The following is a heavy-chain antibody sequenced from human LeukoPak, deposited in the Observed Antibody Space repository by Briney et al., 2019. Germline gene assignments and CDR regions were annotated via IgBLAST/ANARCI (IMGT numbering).Heavy chain of an antibody. V-gene: IGHV1-69*13. CDR2: IIPIFGTA. CDR1: GGTFSSYA. J-gene: IGHJ6*03. CDR3: ARCMADCSSTSCYDYYYYYMDV. Sequence: SVKASCKASGGTFSSYAISWVRQAPGQGLEWMGGIIPIFGTANYAQKFQGRVTITADESTSTAYMELSSLRSEDTAVYYCARCMADCSSTSCYDYYYYYMDVWGKGTTVTVSS. D-gene: IGHD2-2*01.